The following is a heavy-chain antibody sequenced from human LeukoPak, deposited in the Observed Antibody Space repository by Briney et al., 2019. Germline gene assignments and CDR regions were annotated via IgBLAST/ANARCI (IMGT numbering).Heavy chain of an antibody. D-gene: IGHD3-22*01. CDR3: ARARGVYLQFDP. Sequence: SETLSLTCTVSGSSISSGDYYWSWIRQPLGKGLEWIGYIYYSGSTYYNPSLKSRVTISVDTSKNQFSLKLSSVTAADTAVYYCARARGVYLQFDPWGQGTLVTVSS. CDR1: GSSISSGDYY. CDR2: IYYSGST. J-gene: IGHJ5*02. V-gene: IGHV4-30-4*01.